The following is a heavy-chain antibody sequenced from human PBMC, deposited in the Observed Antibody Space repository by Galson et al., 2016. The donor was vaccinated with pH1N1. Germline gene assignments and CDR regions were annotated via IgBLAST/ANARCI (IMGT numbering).Heavy chain of an antibody. CDR1: GGSISSGGYY. CDR3: ARGRAYSGSFLFDY. J-gene: IGHJ4*02. D-gene: IGHD1-26*01. V-gene: IGHV4-30-4*08. Sequence: TLSLTCTVSGGSISSGGYYWSWIRQHPGKGLEWIGYIYYSGSTYYNPSLKSRVTISLDTSKNQFSLKLSSVTAADTAVYYCARGRAYSGSFLFDYWGQGTLVTVSS. CDR2: IYYSGST.